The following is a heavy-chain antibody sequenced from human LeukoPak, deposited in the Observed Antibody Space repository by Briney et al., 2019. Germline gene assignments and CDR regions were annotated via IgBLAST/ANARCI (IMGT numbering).Heavy chain of an antibody. J-gene: IGHJ4*02. D-gene: IGHD3-10*01. Sequence: GRSLRLSCAASGFTFDDYAMHWVRQAPGTGLEWVSGFSWNSGSIGYAESVKGQFTISRDNAKKSLYLQMNSLRVEDTALYYCAVLYGSGSYSGFDYWGQGTLVTVSS. V-gene: IGHV3-9*01. CDR2: FSWNSGSI. CDR1: GFTFDDYA. CDR3: AVLYGSGSYSGFDY.